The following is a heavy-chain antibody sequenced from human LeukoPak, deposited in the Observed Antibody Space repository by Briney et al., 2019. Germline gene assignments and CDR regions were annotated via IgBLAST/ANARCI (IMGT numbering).Heavy chain of an antibody. CDR3: ARVKRFPTVWFDP. CDR2: MNPITGST. V-gene: IGHV1-8*01. D-gene: IGHD3-10*01. CDR1: GYTFSDYD. J-gene: IGHJ5*02. Sequence: GASVKVSCKASGYTFSDYDINWVRQAAGQGLEWMGWMNPITGSTGYVQKFRGRIIMTRDTSITTASMELTSLTSDDTAIYYCARVKRFPTVWFDPWGQGTLVSVSS.